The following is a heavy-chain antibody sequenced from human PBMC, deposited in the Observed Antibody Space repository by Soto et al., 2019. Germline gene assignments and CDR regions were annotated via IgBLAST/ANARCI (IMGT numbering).Heavy chain of an antibody. CDR1: GYTFSNYG. J-gene: IGHJ5*02. Sequence: ASVKVSCKTAGYTFSNYGITWVRQAPGQPLEWLGWISLYSDGTNYAQKFQGRVSMTTDTSTTTAYMELRSLRSDDTAVYYCARVVPCPQACFGPGGQGPLGTVSS. CDR3: ARVVPCPQACFGP. V-gene: IGHV1-18*01. CDR2: ISLYSDGT. D-gene: IGHD2-2*01.